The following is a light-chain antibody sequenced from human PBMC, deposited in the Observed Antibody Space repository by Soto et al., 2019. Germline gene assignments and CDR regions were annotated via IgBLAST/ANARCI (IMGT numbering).Light chain of an antibody. J-gene: IGKJ3*01. CDR3: QHYVNSLPQFT. V-gene: IGKV3-20*01. CDR2: GAS. CDR1: QSVINNY. Sequence: EIVLTQSPGILSLSPGERATLSCRASQSVINNYLAWYQQKPGQAPRLLIYGASARATGIPDRFSGSGSGTDFTLTISRLEPEDFAVYYCQHYVNSLPQFTSGPGNKVDIQ.